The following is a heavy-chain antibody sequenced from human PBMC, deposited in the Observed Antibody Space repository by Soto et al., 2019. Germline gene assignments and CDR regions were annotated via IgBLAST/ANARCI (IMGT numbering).Heavy chain of an antibody. J-gene: IGHJ6*02. CDR1: GYTFTSYG. Sequence: QVQLVQSGAEVKKPGASVKVSCKASGYTFTSYGISWVRQAPGQGLEWMGWISAYNGNTNYAQKLQGRVTMTTDTSTSXXXXXXXXXXXXXXAVXXCXXXXXXFLYYYYYYGMDVWGQGTTVTVSS. V-gene: IGHV1-18*01. CDR3: XXXXXXFLYYYYYYGMDV. CDR2: ISAYNGNT.